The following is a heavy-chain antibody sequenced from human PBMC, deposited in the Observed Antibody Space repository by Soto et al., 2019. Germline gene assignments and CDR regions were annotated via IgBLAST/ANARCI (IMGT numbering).Heavy chain of an antibody. CDR3: AINAERNAQKFDF. J-gene: IGHJ4*02. V-gene: IGHV1-69*01. Sequence: QVQLVQSGSEVKRPGSSVKVSCKTSGGIFKNFDIGWVRQSPGQGLEWMGEIIPLFNATNYAQKFRGRVTVTADEATRTAYLELTRLTYDDTAVYFCAINAERNAQKFDFWGQGTLVTVSS. D-gene: IGHD2-2*01. CDR1: GGIFKNFD. CDR2: IIPLFNAT.